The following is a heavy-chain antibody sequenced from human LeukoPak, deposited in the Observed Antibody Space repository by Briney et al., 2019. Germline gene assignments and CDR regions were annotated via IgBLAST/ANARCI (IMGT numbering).Heavy chain of an antibody. CDR3: ARAGRYVVRGVDGNMDV. CDR1: GFTFSSYE. Sequence: QPGGSLRLSCAASGFTFSSYEMNWVRQAPGKGLEWVSYISSSGSTIYYADSVKGRFTISRDNAKNSLYLQMNSLGAEDTAVYYCARAGRYVVRGVDGNMDVWGKGTTVTVSS. V-gene: IGHV3-48*03. J-gene: IGHJ6*03. D-gene: IGHD3-10*01. CDR2: ISSSGSTI.